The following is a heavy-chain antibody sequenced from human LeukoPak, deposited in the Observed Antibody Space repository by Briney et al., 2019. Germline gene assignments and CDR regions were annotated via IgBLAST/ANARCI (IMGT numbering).Heavy chain of an antibody. Sequence: ASVKVSCKASGYTFTGYYMHWVRQAPGQGLEWMGGIIPIFGTANYAQKFQGRVTITTDESTSTAYMELSSLRSEDTAVYYCARTYCGGDCYWYNWFDPWGQGTLVTVSS. V-gene: IGHV1-69*05. CDR1: GYTFTGYY. CDR2: IIPIFGTA. D-gene: IGHD2-21*02. CDR3: ARTYCGGDCYWYNWFDP. J-gene: IGHJ5*02.